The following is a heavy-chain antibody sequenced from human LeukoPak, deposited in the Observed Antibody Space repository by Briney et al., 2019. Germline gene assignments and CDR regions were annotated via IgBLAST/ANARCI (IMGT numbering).Heavy chain of an antibody. CDR1: GFTFSNAW. D-gene: IGHD2-21*01. CDR3: TTDPYCGGDCNWAP. Sequence: PGGSLRLSCAASGFTFSNAWMSWVRQAPGKGLEWVGRIKSKTDGGTTDYAAPVKGGFTISRDDSKNTLYLQMNSLKTEDTAVYYCTTDPYCGGDCNWAPWGQGTLVTVSS. V-gene: IGHV3-15*01. J-gene: IGHJ5*02. CDR2: IKSKTDGGTT.